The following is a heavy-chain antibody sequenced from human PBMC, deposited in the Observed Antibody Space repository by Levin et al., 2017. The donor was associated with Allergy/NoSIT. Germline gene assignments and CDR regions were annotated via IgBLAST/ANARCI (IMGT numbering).Heavy chain of an antibody. CDR2: INPSGGST. CDR1: GYAFTTYF. J-gene: IGHJ5*02. CDR3: ARGIWFGEFDN. V-gene: IGHV1-46*01. Sequence: GASVKVSCKASGYAFTTYFIHWVRQAPGQGLEWVGMINPSGGSTNSAQKFQGRVTMTWDTSTSTVYMELSSLRPEDTAVYDCARGIWFGEFDNWGQITRLTVSS. D-gene: IGHD3-10*01.